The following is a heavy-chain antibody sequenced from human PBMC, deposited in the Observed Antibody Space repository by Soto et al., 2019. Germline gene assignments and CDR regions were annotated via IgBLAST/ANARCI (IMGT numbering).Heavy chain of an antibody. J-gene: IGHJ4*02. CDR1: GGSISSSNW. V-gene: IGHV4-4*02. CDR3: AREVKYYYDSSGYYYDY. Sequence: PSETLSLTCAVSGGSISSSNWWSCVRQPPGKGLEWIGEIYHSGSTNYNPSLKSRVTISVDKSKNQFSLKLSSVTAADTAVYYCAREVKYYYDSSGYYYDYWGQGTLVTVSS. D-gene: IGHD3-22*01. CDR2: IYHSGST.